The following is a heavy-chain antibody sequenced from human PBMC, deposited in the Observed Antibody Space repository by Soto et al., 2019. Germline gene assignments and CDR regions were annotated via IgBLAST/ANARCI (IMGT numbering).Heavy chain of an antibody. Sequence: SVKVSCKASGGTFSTSAISWVRQAPGQGLEWMGGIIPIFHTATYAQKFQGRVTITADDSTTTAYMELSSLKSEDTAVYYCASRTYYSDSSGFYYVAPIDYWGQGTLVTVSS. CDR1: GGTFSTSA. J-gene: IGHJ4*02. CDR3: ASRTYYSDSSGFYYVAPIDY. CDR2: IIPIFHTA. D-gene: IGHD3-22*01. V-gene: IGHV1-69*13.